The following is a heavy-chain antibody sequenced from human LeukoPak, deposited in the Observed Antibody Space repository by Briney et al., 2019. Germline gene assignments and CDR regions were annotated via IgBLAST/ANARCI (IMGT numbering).Heavy chain of an antibody. CDR2: IYTSGST. CDR1: GESFSGFY. CDR3: ARDQGSSWTLGLDY. D-gene: IGHD6-13*01. Sequence: SQTLSLTCGVYGESFSGFYWSWIRQPAGKGLEWIGRIYTSGSTNYNPSLKSRVTISVDTSKNQFSLKLSSVTAANTAVYYCARDQGSSWTLGLDYWGQGTLVTVSS. V-gene: IGHV4-4*07. J-gene: IGHJ4*02.